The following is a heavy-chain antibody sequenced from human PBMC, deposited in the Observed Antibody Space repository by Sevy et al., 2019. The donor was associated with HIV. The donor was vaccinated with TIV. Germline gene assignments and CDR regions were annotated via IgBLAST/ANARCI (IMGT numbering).Heavy chain of an antibody. CDR2: INQDGSEK. CDR1: GFTFKSYW. CDR3: AREGSAYDTYYYHYAMDV. D-gene: IGHD5-12*01. V-gene: IGHV3-7*01. J-gene: IGHJ6*02. Sequence: GESLKITCAASGFTFKSYWMTWVRQAPGKGLEWVANINQDGSEKYYSDYLKGRFSISRDNSKNSVHLQINTLRAEDTAVYYCAREGSAYDTYYYHYAMDVWGQGTTVTVSS.